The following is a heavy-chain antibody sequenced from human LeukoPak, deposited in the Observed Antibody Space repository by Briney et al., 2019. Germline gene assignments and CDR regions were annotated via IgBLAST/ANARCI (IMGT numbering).Heavy chain of an antibody. Sequence: XASGGTFSSYAISWVRQAPGQGXXWMGGIIPIFGTANYAQKFQGRVTITADESTSTAYMELSSLRSEDTAVYYCATPGRDGYNSAPDYWGQGTLVTVSS. D-gene: IGHD5-24*01. CDR1: GGTFSSYA. J-gene: IGHJ4*02. CDR2: IIPIFGTA. CDR3: ATPGRDGYNSAPDY. V-gene: IGHV1-69*01.